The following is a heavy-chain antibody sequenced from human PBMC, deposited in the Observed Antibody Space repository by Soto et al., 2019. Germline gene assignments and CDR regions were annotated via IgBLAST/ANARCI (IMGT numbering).Heavy chain of an antibody. V-gene: IGHV3-15*01. CDR1: GFSFINAW. CDR3: ATYYNVGY. D-gene: IGHD3-10*02. CDR2: IKRRSDGGTV. J-gene: IGHJ4*02. Sequence: EVLLVESGGDSVKPGGSLRLSCAASGFSFINAWMTWVRQAPGKGLEWVGRIKRRSDGGTVEYAAPVRGRFTISRDDSKDTLYLQMDTLRVEDTGVYYCATYYNVGYWGQGTRVTVSS.